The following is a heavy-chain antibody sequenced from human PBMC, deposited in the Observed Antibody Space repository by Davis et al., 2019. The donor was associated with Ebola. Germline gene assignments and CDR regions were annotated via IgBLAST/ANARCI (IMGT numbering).Heavy chain of an antibody. CDR2: ISSSSSSI. CDR1: GFTFSSYS. V-gene: IGHV3-21*05. CDR3: ARDPRGGADGMDV. D-gene: IGHD3-16*01. J-gene: IGHJ6*02. Sequence: GESLKISCAASGFTFSSYSMNWVRQAPGKGLEWVSYISSSSSSIYYADSVKGRFTISRDNAKNSLYLQMNSLRAEDTAVYYCARDPRGGADGMDVWGQGTTVTVSS.